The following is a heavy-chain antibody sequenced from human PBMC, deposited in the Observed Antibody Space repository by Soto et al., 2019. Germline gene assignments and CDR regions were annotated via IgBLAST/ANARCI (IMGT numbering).Heavy chain of an antibody. CDR2: IDPSDSYT. Sequence: PGESLKISCKGSGYSFTSYWISRVRQMPGKGLEWMGRIDPSDSYTNYSPSFQGHVTISADKSISTAYLQWSSLKASDTAMYYCARGRFGELHYGMDVWGQGTTVTVSS. CDR1: GYSFTSYW. CDR3: ARGRFGELHYGMDV. V-gene: IGHV5-10-1*01. J-gene: IGHJ6*02. D-gene: IGHD3-10*01.